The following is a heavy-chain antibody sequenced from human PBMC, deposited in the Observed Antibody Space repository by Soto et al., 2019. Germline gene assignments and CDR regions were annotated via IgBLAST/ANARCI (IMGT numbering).Heavy chain of an antibody. CDR2: ISDDGSNK. J-gene: IGHJ3*02. CDR3: ARVRGLAPFDI. D-gene: IGHD6-6*01. CDR1: GFTFTSYA. V-gene: IGHV3-33*01. Sequence: QVHLVESGGGVVQPGRSLRLSCAASGFTFTSYAMHWVRQAPGKGLEWVAVISDDGSNKKHADSVKGRFTISRDNSKNTLYLQMNSLRAEDTAVYFCARVRGLAPFDIWGQGTEVTVSS.